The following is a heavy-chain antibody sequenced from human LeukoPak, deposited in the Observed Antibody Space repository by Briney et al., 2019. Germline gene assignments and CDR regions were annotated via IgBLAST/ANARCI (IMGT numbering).Heavy chain of an antibody. CDR1: GGTFSSYA. CDR3: ARDLTYDFWSGFYGYWFDP. V-gene: IGHV1-69*06. J-gene: IGHJ5*01. CDR2: IIPTFGTA. D-gene: IGHD3-3*01. Sequence: SVKVSCKASGGTFSSYAISWVRQSPGQGLEWMGGIIPTFGTANYAQKFQGRVTITADKSTSTAYMELSSLRSEDTAVYYCARDLTYDFWSGFYGYWFDPCGQPTLVTVPS.